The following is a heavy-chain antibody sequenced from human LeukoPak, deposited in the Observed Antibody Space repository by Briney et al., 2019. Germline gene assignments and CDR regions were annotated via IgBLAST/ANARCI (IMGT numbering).Heavy chain of an antibody. Sequence: SETLSLTCTVSGGSISSYYWSWIRQRPGKGLEWIGYIYYSGSTNYNPSLKSRVTISVDTSKNQFSLKLSSVTAADTAVYYCARTNDGDYYYGMDVWGQGTTVTVSS. V-gene: IGHV4-59*01. CDR3: ARTNDGDYYYGMDV. D-gene: IGHD1-1*01. CDR2: IYYSGST. J-gene: IGHJ6*02. CDR1: GGSISSYY.